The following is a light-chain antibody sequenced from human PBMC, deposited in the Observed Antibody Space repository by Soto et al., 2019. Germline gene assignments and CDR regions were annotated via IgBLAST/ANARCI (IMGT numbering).Light chain of an antibody. CDR2: HAS. J-gene: IGKJ1*01. Sequence: DIQVTQAPPTRPSYLGDIVTITCRASQSISNWLAWYQQKPGTAPKVLIYHASNLQSGVPSRFSGSGSGTEFTLTISRLQPDDFATYYCQKYNSYSFGQGTKVDIK. CDR3: QKYNSYS. CDR1: QSISNW. V-gene: IGKV1-5*01.